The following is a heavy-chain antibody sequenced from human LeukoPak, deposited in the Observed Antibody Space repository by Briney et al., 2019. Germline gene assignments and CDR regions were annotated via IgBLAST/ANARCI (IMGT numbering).Heavy chain of an antibody. D-gene: IGHD3-22*01. J-gene: IGHJ4*02. V-gene: IGHV4-30-2*01. CDR2: IYHSGST. Sequence: PLETLSLTCTVSGGSISSGGYYWSWIRQPPGKGLEWIGYIYHSGSTYYNPSLKSRVTISVDRSKNQFSLKLSSVTAADTAVYYCATYYYDSSGYSTYFDYWGQGTLVTVSS. CDR3: ATYYYDSSGYSTYFDY. CDR1: GGSISSGGYY.